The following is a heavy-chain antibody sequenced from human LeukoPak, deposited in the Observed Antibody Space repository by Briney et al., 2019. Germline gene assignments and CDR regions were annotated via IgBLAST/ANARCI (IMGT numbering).Heavy chain of an antibody. CDR2: ISGSSAYT. J-gene: IGHJ5*02. CDR1: GFTFSTYA. D-gene: IGHD2-15*01. V-gene: IGHV3-23*01. CDR3: AKSERFYCSGGTCYPNWFDP. Sequence: GGSLRLSCAAAGFTFSTYAMKWVRQAPGKGLEWVSAISGSSAYTNYADSVKGRFTISRDNSKNTLYLQMNSLRAEDTAVYYCAKSERFYCSGGTCYPNWFDPWGQGTLVTVSS.